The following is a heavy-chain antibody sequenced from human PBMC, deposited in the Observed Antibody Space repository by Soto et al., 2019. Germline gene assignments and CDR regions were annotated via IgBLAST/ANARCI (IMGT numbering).Heavy chain of an antibody. Sequence: GGSLRLSCAASGFTFSSYAMSWVRQAPGKGLEWVSAISGSGGSTYYADSVKGRFTISRDNSKNTLYLQMNSLRAEDTAVYYCASRIYYDYGMDVWGQGPTVTVSS. CDR3: ASRIYYDYGMDV. V-gene: IGHV3-23*01. CDR2: ISGSGGST. CDR1: GFTFSSYA. J-gene: IGHJ6*02.